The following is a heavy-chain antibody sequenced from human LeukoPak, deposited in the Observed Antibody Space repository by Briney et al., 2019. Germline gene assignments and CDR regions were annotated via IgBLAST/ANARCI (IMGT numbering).Heavy chain of an antibody. CDR2: FDPEDGET. CDR3: ATAGYCSGGSCYSGFWRGLFH. V-gene: IGHV1-24*01. Sequence: GASVKVSCKASNYTFASYGISWVRQAPGQGLEWMGGFDPEDGETIYAQKFQGRVTMAEDTSTDTAYMELSSLRSEDTAVYYCATAGYCSGGSCYSGFWRGLFHWGQGTLVTVSS. J-gene: IGHJ4*02. D-gene: IGHD2-15*01. CDR1: NYTFASYG.